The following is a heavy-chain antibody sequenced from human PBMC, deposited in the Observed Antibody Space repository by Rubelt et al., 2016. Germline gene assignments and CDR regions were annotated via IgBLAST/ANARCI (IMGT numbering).Heavy chain of an antibody. V-gene: IGHV4-59*01. J-gene: IGHJ4*02. D-gene: IGHD3-3*01. CDR2: IYYSGRT. CDR1: GGSISSYY. Sequence: QVQLQESGPGLVKPSETLSLTCTVSGGSISSYYWSWIRQPPGKGLEWIGYIYYSGRTNYNPSLKSRVPISVDTSKNQLSLKLSSVTAADTAVYYCARARTIFATRGLSDFDYWGQGTLVTVSS. CDR3: ARARTIFATRGLSDFDY.